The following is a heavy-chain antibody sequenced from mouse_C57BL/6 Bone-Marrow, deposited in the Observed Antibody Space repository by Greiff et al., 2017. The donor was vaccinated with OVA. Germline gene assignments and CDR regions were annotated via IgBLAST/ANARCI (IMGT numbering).Heavy chain of an antibody. CDR2: IDPENGDT. J-gene: IGHJ1*03. V-gene: IGHV14-4*01. CDR3: AGYYGSSCYWYFDV. Sequence: VQLQQSGAELVRPGASVKLSCTASGFNITDDYMHWVKQRPEQGLEWIGWIDPENGDTEYASKFQGTATITADTSSNTAYLQLSSMTYEDTAVYNCAGYYGSSCYWYFDVWGTGTTVTVSS. CDR1: GFNITDDY. D-gene: IGHD1-1*01.